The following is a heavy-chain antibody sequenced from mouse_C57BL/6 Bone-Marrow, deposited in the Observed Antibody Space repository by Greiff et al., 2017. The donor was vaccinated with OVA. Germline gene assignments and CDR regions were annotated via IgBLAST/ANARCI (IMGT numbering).Heavy chain of an antibody. J-gene: IGHJ2*01. CDR1: GYAFSSSW. V-gene: IGHV1-82*01. D-gene: IGHD1-1*01. CDR2: IYPGDGDT. CDR3: ARSTVVYFDY. Sequence: VKLMESGPELVKPGASVKISCKASGYAFSSSWMNWVKQRPGKGLEWIGRIYPGDGDTNYNGKFKGKATLTADKSSSTAYMQLSSLTSEDSAVYFCARSTVVYFDYWGQGTTLTVSS.